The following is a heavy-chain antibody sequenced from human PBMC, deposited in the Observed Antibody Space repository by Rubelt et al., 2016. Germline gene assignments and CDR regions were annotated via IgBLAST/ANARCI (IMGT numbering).Heavy chain of an antibody. J-gene: IGHJ4*02. CDR3: ASLCGGDCYEPFDY. V-gene: IGHV4-38-2*02. D-gene: IGHD2-21*01. CDR2: IYHSGST. CDR1: GYSISSGYY. Sequence: QVQLQESGPGLVKPSETLSLTCTVSGYSISSGYYWGWIRQPPGKGLEWIGSIYHSGSTYYNPSLKSRVTISVDTSKNQFSLRLSSVTAADTAVYYCASLCGGDCYEPFDYWGQGTLVTVSS.